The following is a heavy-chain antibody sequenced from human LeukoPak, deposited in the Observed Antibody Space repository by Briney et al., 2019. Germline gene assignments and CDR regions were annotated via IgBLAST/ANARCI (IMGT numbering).Heavy chain of an antibody. J-gene: IGHJ5*02. CDR2: INHSGST. D-gene: IGHD2-15*01. Sequence: SETLSLTCAVYGGSFSGYYWSWIRQPPGKGLEWIGEINHSGSTNYNPSLKSRVTISVDTSKNQFSLKLSSVTAADTAVYYCARSSGRYCSGGSCYPGLRFYPWGQGTLVTVSS. CDR3: ARSSGRYCSGGSCYPGLRFYP. CDR1: GGSFSGYY. V-gene: IGHV4-34*01.